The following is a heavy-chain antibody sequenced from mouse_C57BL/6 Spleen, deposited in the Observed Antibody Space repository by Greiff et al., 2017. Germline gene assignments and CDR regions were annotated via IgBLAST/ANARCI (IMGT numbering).Heavy chain of an antibody. J-gene: IGHJ4*01. CDR1: GYTFTDYY. V-gene: IGHV1-19*01. CDR3: ARALYYAMDY. Sequence: EVQLQQSGPVLVKPGASVKMSCKASGYTFTDYYMNWVKQSHGKSLEWIGVINPYNGGTSYNQKFKGKATLTVDKSSSTAYMELNSLTSEDSAVYDCARALYYAMDYWGQGTSVTVSS. CDR2: INPYNGGT.